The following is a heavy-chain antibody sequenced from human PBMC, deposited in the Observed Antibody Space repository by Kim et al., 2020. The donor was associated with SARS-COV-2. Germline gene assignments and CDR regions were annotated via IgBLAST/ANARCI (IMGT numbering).Heavy chain of an antibody. J-gene: IGHJ4*02. Sequence: SETLSLTCTVSGYSISSGYYWGWIRQPPGKGLEWIGSIYHSGSTYYNPSLKSRVTISVDTSKNQFSLKLSSVTAADTAVYYCARAHPQYQRKRGNYFDYWGQGTLVTVSS. D-gene: IGHD2-2*01. CDR1: GYSISSGYY. V-gene: IGHV4-38-2*02. CDR3: ARAHPQYQRKRGNYFDY. CDR2: IYHSGST.